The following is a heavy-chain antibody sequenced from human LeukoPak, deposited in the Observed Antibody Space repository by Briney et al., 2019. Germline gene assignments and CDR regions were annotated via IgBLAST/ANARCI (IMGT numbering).Heavy chain of an antibody. D-gene: IGHD3-10*01. V-gene: IGHV1-18*01. CDR1: GYTFTSYG. CDR3: ARRLTLVRGASGTDAFDI. Sequence: GASVKVSCKASGYTFTSYGISWVRQAPGQGLEWMGWISAYNGNTNYAQKLQGRVTMTTDTSTSTAYMELSSLSSEDTAMYFCARRLTLVRGASGTDAFDIWGQGTMVTVSS. J-gene: IGHJ3*02. CDR2: ISAYNGNT.